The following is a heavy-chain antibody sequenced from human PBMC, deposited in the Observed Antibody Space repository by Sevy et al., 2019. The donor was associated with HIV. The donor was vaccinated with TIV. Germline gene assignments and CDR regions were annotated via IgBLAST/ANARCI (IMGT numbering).Heavy chain of an antibody. D-gene: IGHD5-12*01. CDR2: IGGSGIST. CDR1: GFTFSSYA. CDR3: AKVIGYSGYETDY. Sequence: GGSLRLSCAASGFTFSSYAMSWVRQAPGKGLEWVSAIGGSGISTYYADSVKGRFTISRDNSKNTLYLQMNNLRAEDTAVFYCAKVIGYSGYETDYWGQGTLVTVSS. J-gene: IGHJ4*02. V-gene: IGHV3-23*01.